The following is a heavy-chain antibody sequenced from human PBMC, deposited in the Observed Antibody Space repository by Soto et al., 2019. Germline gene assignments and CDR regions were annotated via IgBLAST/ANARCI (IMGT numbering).Heavy chain of an antibody. D-gene: IGHD5-18*01. CDR2: IYYSGST. V-gene: IGHV4-30-4*01. CDR1: GGSISSGDYY. CDR3: SRCVDTGHGYFQH. Sequence: SETLSLTCTVSGGSISSGDYYWSWIRQPPGKGLEWIGYIYYSGSTYYNPSLKSRVTISVDTSKNQFSLKLSSVTAADTAVYYCSRCVDTGHGYFQHWSQGTLVTVSS. J-gene: IGHJ1*01.